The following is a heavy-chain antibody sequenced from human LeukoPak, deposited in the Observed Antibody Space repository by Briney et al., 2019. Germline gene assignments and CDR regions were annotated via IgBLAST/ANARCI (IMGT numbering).Heavy chain of an antibody. V-gene: IGHV3-7*01. CDR2: INRAGIES. J-gene: IGHJ4*02. CDR3: ARVGTWELQRVFDN. D-gene: IGHD1-26*01. CDR1: GLTFTDYW. Sequence: PGGSLRLSCAASGLTFTDYWMTWVRQVPGKGLEWVANINRAGIESYYVDSVKGRFTISRDNAEKSLYLQMDSLRVDDTAVYYCARVGTWELQRVFDNWGQGTLVTVSS.